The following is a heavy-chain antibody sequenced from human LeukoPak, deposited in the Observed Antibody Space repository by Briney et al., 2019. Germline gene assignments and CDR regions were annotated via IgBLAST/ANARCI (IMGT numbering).Heavy chain of an antibody. CDR1: GFTFSSYS. V-gene: IGHV3-21*01. CDR2: ISTSSSYI. D-gene: IGHD5-18*01. Sequence: GGSLRLSCAASGFTFSSYSMNWVRQAPGKGLEWVSSISTSSSYINYADSVKGRFTISRDNAKKSLYLQMNSLRAEDTAVYYCARVQGDSYGYSFDYWGQGTLVTVSS. CDR3: ARVQGDSYGYSFDY. J-gene: IGHJ4*02.